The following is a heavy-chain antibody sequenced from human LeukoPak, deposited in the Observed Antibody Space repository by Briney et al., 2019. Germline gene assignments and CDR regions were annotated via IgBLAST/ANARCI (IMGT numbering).Heavy chain of an antibody. D-gene: IGHD6-13*01. CDR1: GGSLSNHY. J-gene: IGHJ5*02. CDR2: IYDSGST. Sequence: SETLSLTCTVSGGSLSNHYWSWIRQPPGKGLEWIGHIYDSGSTTYNPSLKSRVTMSVDTSKNQFSLNPSSVTAADTAVYYCARHQSSSWYNWFDPWGQGTLVTVSS. CDR3: ARHQSSSWYNWFDP. V-gene: IGHV4-59*08.